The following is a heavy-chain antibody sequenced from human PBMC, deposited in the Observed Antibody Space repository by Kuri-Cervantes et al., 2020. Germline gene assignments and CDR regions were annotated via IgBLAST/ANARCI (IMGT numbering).Heavy chain of an antibody. CDR3: ARGMSRWLPYYFDY. J-gene: IGHJ4*02. CDR2: IYYSGST. Sequence: SETLSLTCTVSGGSISSYYWSWIRQPPGKGLEWIGYIYYSGSTNYNPSLKSRVTISVDTSKNQFSLKLSSVTAADTAVYYWARGMSRWLPYYFDYWGQGTLVTVSS. D-gene: IGHD5-24*01. V-gene: IGHV4-59*01. CDR1: GGSISSYY.